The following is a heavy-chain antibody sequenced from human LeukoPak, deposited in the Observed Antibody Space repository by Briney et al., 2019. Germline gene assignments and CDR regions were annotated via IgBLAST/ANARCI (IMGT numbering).Heavy chain of an antibody. CDR1: GGSISSYY. D-gene: IGHD1-26*01. J-gene: IGHJ4*02. CDR3: ARDAAGWGSYYNFDY. V-gene: IGHV4-4*07. Sequence: SETLSLTCTVSGGSISSYYWSWIRQPAGKGLEWIGRIYTSGSTNYNPSLKSRVTMSLDTSRNQFSLKLSSVTAADTAVYYCARDAAGWGSYYNFDYWGQGTLVTVSS. CDR2: IYTSGST.